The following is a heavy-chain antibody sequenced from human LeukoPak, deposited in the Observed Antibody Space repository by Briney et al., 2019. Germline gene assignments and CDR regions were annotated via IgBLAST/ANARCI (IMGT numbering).Heavy chain of an antibody. CDR1: GGSFSGYY. J-gene: IGHJ3*02. D-gene: IGHD3-3*01. CDR3: ARGRFCSADICSGGDAFDI. Sequence: PSETLSLTCAVYGGSFSGYYWSWIRQPPGKGLEWIGEINHSGSTNYNPSLKSRVTISVDTSKNQFSLKLSSVTAADTAVYYCARGRFCSADICSGGDAFDIWGQGTMVSVSS. CDR2: INHSGST. V-gene: IGHV4-34*01.